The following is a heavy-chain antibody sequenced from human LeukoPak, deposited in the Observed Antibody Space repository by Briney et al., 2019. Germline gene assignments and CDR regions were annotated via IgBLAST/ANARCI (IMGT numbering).Heavy chain of an antibody. Sequence: GGSLRLSCAASGFTFSSYGMSWVRQAPGKGLEWVSAISGSGGSTYYADSVKGRFTISRDNSKNTLYLQMNSLRAEDTAVYYCARDRAMVRGAFDYWGQGTLVTVSS. CDR3: ARDRAMVRGAFDY. J-gene: IGHJ4*02. CDR2: ISGSGGST. D-gene: IGHD3-10*01. V-gene: IGHV3-23*01. CDR1: GFTFSSYG.